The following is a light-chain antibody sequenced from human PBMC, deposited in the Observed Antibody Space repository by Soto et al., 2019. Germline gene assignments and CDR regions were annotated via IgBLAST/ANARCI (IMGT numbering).Light chain of an antibody. Sequence: VLTQPPSVSGAPGQRVTISCTGSSSNIGAGYDVHWYQQLPGTAPKLLIYGNSNRPSGVPDRFSGSKSGTSASLAITGLQAEDEADYYCQSYDSSLSGSDVFGTGTKVTVL. CDR2: GNS. V-gene: IGLV1-40*01. CDR1: SSNIGAGYD. CDR3: QSYDSSLSGSDV. J-gene: IGLJ1*01.